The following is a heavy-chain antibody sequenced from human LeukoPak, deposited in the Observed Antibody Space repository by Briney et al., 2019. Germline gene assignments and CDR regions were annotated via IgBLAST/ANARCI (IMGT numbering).Heavy chain of an antibody. Sequence: SESLSLTCTVSGGSISSYYWSWIRQPPGKGLEWIGYISYSGSTNYNPSLKSRVTISVDTSKNQFSLKLSSVTAADTAVYYCARHLMYYHDSSSGFDPWGQGTLVTVSS. CDR1: GGSISSYY. V-gene: IGHV4-59*08. D-gene: IGHD3-22*01. J-gene: IGHJ5*02. CDR2: ISYSGST. CDR3: ARHLMYYHDSSSGFDP.